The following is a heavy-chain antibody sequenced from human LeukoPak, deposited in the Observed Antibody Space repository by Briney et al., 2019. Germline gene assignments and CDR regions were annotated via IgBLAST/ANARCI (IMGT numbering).Heavy chain of an antibody. CDR2: INPRGST. J-gene: IGHJ6*04. V-gene: IGHV4-34*01. CDR1: GGSFSSHY. Sequence: PSETLSLTCGVSGGSFSSHYWTWIRQPPGKGLEWIGKINPRGSTNYNPSLESRVTVSADTSRNQLSLSLTSVTAADSVVYFCARGLRQGSAWSWGPKEKSYQYMDVWGTGTTVIVSS. D-gene: IGHD6-19*01. CDR3: ARGLRQGSAWSWGPKEKSYQYMDV.